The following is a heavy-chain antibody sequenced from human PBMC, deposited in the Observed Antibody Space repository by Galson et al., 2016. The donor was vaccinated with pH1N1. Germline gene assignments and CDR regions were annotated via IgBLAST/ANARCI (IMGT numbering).Heavy chain of an antibody. V-gene: IGHV3-7*01. CDR3: ARERAGAFHL. J-gene: IGHJ3*01. Sequence: SLRLSCADSGFTFSTYWMTWVRRIPGKGLQWLANIKQDGSEKHYVDSVKGRFTISGDNAKNSLYLQMNSLRAEETAVYYCARERAGAFHLWGQGTMVIVSS. CDR2: IKQDGSEK. CDR1: GFTFSTYW.